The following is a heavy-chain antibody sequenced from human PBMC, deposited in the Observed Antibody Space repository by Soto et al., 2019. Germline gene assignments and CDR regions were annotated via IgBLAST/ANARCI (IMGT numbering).Heavy chain of an antibody. J-gene: IGHJ4*02. Sequence: GGSLRLSCAASGFTFSSYGMHWVRQAPGKGLEWVAVIWYDGSNKYYADSVKGRFTISRDNSKNTLYLQMNSLRAEDTAVYYCAREYSGYDGGDYWGQGTLVTVSS. CDR1: GFTFSSYG. CDR2: IWYDGSNK. D-gene: IGHD5-12*01. CDR3: AREYSGYDGGDY. V-gene: IGHV3-33*01.